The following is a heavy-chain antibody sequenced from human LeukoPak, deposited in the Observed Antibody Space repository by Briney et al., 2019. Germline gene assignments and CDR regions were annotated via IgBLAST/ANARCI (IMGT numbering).Heavy chain of an antibody. Sequence: SETLSLTCTVSGGSISSYYWTWIRQPPGKGLEWLGFIYHSGSTDYNPSLKGRLTMSLDTPKNQFSLKLSSVTASDTAVYYCAREGMYSSSSYFDXXXXGTLVTVSS. CDR3: AREGMYSSSSYFDX. CDR2: IYHSGST. CDR1: GGSISSYY. V-gene: IGHV4-59*01. J-gene: IGHJ4*02. D-gene: IGHD6-6*01.